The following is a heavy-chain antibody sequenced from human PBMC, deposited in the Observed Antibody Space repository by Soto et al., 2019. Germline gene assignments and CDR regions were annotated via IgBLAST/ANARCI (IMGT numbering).Heavy chain of an antibody. D-gene: IGHD3-10*01. CDR3: ARGFGRFNY. CDR1: GFTFNDFE. CDR2: IDGSGTTK. Sequence: EVQLLESGGGLVQPGGSLRLSCGVSGFTFNDFEMNWVRQAPGKGLEWLAYIDGSGTTKKYADSVRGRFTISRDNPNNSLFLQMSSLSAAATALYYCARGFGRFNYWGQGTLVSVSS. V-gene: IGHV3-48*03. J-gene: IGHJ4*02.